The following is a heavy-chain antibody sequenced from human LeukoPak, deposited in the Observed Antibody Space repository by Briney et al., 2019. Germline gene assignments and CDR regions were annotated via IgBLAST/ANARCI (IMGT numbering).Heavy chain of an antibody. V-gene: IGHV3-49*04. J-gene: IGHJ4*02. CDR2: IRGKANGGTT. CDR1: GFTFGDYA. Sequence: GGSLRLSCTASGFTFGDYAMNWVRQAAGKGLEWVGFIRGKANGGTTEYAASVKGRFTISRDDSKSIAYLQMNSLKTEDTAVYYCTRDDRKGLWFGESHFDYWGQGTLVTVSS. CDR3: TRDDRKGLWFGESHFDY. D-gene: IGHD3-10*01.